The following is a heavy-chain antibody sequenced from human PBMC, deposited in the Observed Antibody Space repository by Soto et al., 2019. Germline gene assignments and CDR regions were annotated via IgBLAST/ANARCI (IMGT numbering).Heavy chain of an antibody. CDR3: TTRLDYYDSSGYYYVADY. D-gene: IGHD3-22*01. CDR1: GFTFSNAW. Sequence: GGSLSLSCAASGFTFSNAWMNWVRQAPGKGLEWVGRIKSKTDGGTTDYAAPVKGRFTISRDDSKNTLYLQMNSLKTEDTAVYYCTTRLDYYDSSGYYYVADYWGQGTLVTVSS. V-gene: IGHV3-15*07. CDR2: IKSKTDGGTT. J-gene: IGHJ4*02.